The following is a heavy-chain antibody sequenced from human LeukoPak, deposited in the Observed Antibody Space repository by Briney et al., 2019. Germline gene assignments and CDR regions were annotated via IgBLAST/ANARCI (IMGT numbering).Heavy chain of an antibody. CDR3: ARDTRVVTGAFDI. CDR1: GFTVRSNY. J-gene: IGHJ3*02. CDR2: IYSGGST. V-gene: IGHV3-53*01. Sequence: GGSLRLSCAASGFTVRSNYMSWVRQAPGKGLEWVSVIYSGGSTYYADSVKGRFTISRDNSKNTLYLQMSSLRAEDTAVYYCARDTRVVTGAFDIWGQGTMVTVSS. D-gene: IGHD4-23*01.